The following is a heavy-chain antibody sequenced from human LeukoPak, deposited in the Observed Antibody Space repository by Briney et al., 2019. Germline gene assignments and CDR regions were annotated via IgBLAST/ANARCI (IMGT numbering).Heavy chain of an antibody. Sequence: SQSLSLTCTVSGGSVSSPTYYWGWIRQPPGKGLEWIGTIFYSGNTYYNPSLKTRVTISIDTSKNHFSLKLSSVTAADTAVYYCARDAVGDAFDIWGQGTMVTVYS. CDR3: ARDAVGDAFDI. CDR2: IFYSGNT. D-gene: IGHD6-19*01. V-gene: IGHV4-39*02. CDR1: GGSVSSPTYY. J-gene: IGHJ3*02.